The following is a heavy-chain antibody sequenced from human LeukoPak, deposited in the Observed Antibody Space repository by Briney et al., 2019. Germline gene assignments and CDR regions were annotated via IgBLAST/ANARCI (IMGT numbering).Heavy chain of an antibody. CDR3: VRSNILAGYEY. J-gene: IGHJ4*02. CDR2: ISFAGDT. Sequence: GGALGLFCAAPGFGFSSYDMPLVRQTTGKGLEWVSAISFAGDTYYPGSVKGRFTISRENAKNSLYLQMNSLRAGDTAVYYCVRSNILAGYEYWGQGTLVTVS. V-gene: IGHV3-13*01. D-gene: IGHD3-9*01. CDR1: GFGFSSYD.